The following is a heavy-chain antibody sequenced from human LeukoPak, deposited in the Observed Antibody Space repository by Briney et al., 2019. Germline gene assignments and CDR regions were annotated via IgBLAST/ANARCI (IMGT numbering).Heavy chain of an antibody. Sequence: PSETLSLTCTVSGGSISSYYWSWIRQPPGKGLEWIGYIYYSGSTNYNPSLKSRVTISVDTSKNQFSLKLSSVTAADTAVYYCARHRYSSSWCGEWGQGTLVTVSS. CDR1: GGSISSYY. CDR3: ARHRYSSSWCGE. CDR2: IYYSGST. J-gene: IGHJ4*02. V-gene: IGHV4-59*08. D-gene: IGHD6-13*01.